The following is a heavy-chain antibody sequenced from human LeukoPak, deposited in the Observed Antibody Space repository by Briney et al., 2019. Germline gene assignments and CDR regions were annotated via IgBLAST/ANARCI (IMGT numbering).Heavy chain of an antibody. CDR3: ARGSGTYGQKGGMDV. CDR1: GYTFTSYG. D-gene: IGHD4-17*01. Sequence: VASVKVSCKASGYTFTSYGISWVRQAPGQGLEWMGWISAYNGITNYAQKLQGRVTMTTDTSTSTAYMELRSLRSDDTAVYYCARGSGTYGQKGGMDVWGQGTTVTVSS. CDR2: ISAYNGIT. V-gene: IGHV1-18*01. J-gene: IGHJ6*02.